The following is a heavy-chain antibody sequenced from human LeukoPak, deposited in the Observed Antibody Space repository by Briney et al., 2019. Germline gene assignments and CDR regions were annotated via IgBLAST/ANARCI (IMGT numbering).Heavy chain of an antibody. V-gene: IGHV3-48*01. Sequence: GGSLRLSCAASGFTFSSYSMNWVRQAPGKGLEWVSYISSSSSNIYYADSVKGRFTISRDNPKNSLYLQMNSLRAEDTAVYHCARDRNAYYYYGMDVWGQGTTVTVSS. CDR1: GFTFSSYS. CDR2: ISSSSSNI. CDR3: ARDRNAYYYYGMDV. J-gene: IGHJ6*02. D-gene: IGHD1-1*01.